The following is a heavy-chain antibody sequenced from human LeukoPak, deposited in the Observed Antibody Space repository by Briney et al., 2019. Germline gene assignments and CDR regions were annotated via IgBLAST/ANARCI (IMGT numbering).Heavy chain of an antibody. V-gene: IGHV3-53*01. D-gene: IGHD6-13*01. Sequence: GGSLRLSCAASGFTVSSNDMNWVRQAPGMGLEWVSVIYSGGSTYYADSVKGRFTISRDNSKNTLYLQMNRLRAEDTAVYYCAKRHSSTWYFNWGQGTLVTVSS. CDR1: GFTVSSND. CDR2: IYSGGST. J-gene: IGHJ4*02. CDR3: AKRHSSTWYFN.